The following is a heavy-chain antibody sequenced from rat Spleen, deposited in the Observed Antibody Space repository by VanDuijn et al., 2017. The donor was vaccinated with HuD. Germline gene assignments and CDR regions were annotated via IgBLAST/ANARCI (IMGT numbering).Heavy chain of an antibody. CDR3: ARDRGVTMMVPLMDA. CDR2: IWTSGST. V-gene: IGHV2-43*01. Sequence: QVPLKESGPGLVQPSQTLSLTCSVSGFSLTSYHVSWVRQPPGKGLEWMGVIWTSGSTAYNSLLKSRLSISRDISKSQVFLKMNSLQTEDTATYYCARDRGVTMMVPLMDAWGQGTSVTVSS. CDR1: GFSLTSYH. J-gene: IGHJ4*01. D-gene: IGHD1-12*03.